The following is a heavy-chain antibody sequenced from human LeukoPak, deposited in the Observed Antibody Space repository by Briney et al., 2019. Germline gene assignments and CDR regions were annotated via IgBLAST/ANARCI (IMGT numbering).Heavy chain of an antibody. J-gene: IGHJ6*03. Sequence: PSETLSLTCAVYGGSFSGYCWSWIRQPPGKGLEWIGEINHSGSTNYNPSLKSRVAISVDTSKNQFSLKLSSVTAADTAVYYCARFIAAAGTDYYYYMDVWGKGTTVTISS. D-gene: IGHD6-13*01. CDR2: INHSGST. V-gene: IGHV4-34*01. CDR1: GGSFSGYC. CDR3: ARFIAAAGTDYYYYMDV.